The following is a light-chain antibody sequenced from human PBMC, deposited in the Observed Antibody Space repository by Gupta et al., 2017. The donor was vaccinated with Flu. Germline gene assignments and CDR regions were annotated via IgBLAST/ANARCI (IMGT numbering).Light chain of an antibody. CDR1: QSLLHSNGYNY. CDR3: RQALQSPGT. J-gene: IGKJ2*01. V-gene: IGKV2-28*01. Sequence: VTPGEPASISCRSTQSLLHSNGYNYLDWYLQKPGQSPQLLIYLGSNRASGVPDRFTGSGSGTDFTLKISRVEAEDVGIYFCRQALQSPGTFGQGTKLEIK. CDR2: LGS.